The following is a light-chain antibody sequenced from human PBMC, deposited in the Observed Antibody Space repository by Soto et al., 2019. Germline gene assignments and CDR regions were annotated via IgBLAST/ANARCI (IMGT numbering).Light chain of an antibody. Sequence: DIQMTQSPSTLSVSVGDRVTITCRASQTISSWLAWYQQKPGKAPKLLIYKASTLKSGVPSRFSGSGSGTEFTLTIRSLRPDDFATYYCQHYNSYSEAFGQGTKVDIK. CDR3: QHYNSYSEA. V-gene: IGKV1-5*03. J-gene: IGKJ1*01. CDR1: QTISSW. CDR2: KAS.